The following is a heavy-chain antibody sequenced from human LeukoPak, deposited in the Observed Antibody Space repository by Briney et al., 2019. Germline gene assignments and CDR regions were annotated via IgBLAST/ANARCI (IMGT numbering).Heavy chain of an antibody. CDR2: IHYSGST. J-gene: IGHJ5*02. V-gene: IGHV4-59*08. CDR1: GGSNY. CDR3: AKHSNWNAGVDWFDP. Sequence: SETLSLTCTVSGGSNYWSWIRQPPGKGLEWIAYIHYSGSTNYNPSLKSRITISIDTSKNQFSLKLNSVTAADTAVYYCAKHSNWNAGVDWFDPWGQGTLVTVSS. D-gene: IGHD1-20*01.